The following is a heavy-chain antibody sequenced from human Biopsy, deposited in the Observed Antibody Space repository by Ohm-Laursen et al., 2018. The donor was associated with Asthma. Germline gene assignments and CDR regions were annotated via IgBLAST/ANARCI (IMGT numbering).Heavy chain of an antibody. CDR2: ISYDGSSI. CDR3: AREGVAGTHIED. CDR1: RFTYE. Sequence: SLRLSCSATRFTYEMHWVRQAPGKGLEWVAVISYDGSSIYYADSVKGRFTISRDNSRNTLSLQMNSLTAEDTAVYYCAREGVAGTHIEDWGQGTLVTVSS. D-gene: IGHD6-19*01. J-gene: IGHJ4*02. V-gene: IGHV3-30*19.